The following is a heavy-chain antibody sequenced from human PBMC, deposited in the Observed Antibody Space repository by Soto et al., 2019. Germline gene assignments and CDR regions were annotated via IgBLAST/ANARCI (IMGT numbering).Heavy chain of an antibody. D-gene: IGHD7-27*01. Sequence: GGSLRLSCAASGFTFRYYGMHWVRQAPGKGLEWVAIISYDGTNKFYADSVKGRITISRDNSKSTLYLQVDSLRPEDAAVYYCASDPKTSGVQHWAFNYFDSWGQGTLVTVSS. CDR3: ASDPKTSGVQHWAFNYFDS. V-gene: IGHV3-30*03. CDR2: ISYDGTNK. J-gene: IGHJ4*02. CDR1: GFTFRYYG.